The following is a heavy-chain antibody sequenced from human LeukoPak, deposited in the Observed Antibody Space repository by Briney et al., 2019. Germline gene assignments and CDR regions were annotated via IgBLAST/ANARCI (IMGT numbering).Heavy chain of an antibody. J-gene: IGHJ5*02. Sequence: SETLSLTCTVSGGSISSSSYYWGWIRQPPGKGLEWIGYIYYSGSTKYNPSLKSRVTISVDTSKNQFSLKLSSVTAADTAVYYCARGGTTVTPGLLWFDPWGQGTLVTVSS. CDR1: GGSISSSSYY. V-gene: IGHV4-61*05. CDR3: ARGGTTVTPGLLWFDP. D-gene: IGHD4-17*01. CDR2: IYYSGST.